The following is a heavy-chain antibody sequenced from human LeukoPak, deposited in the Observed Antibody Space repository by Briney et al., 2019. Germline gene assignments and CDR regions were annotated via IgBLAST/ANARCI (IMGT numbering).Heavy chain of an antibody. Sequence: SQTLSLICVISGDSVSSNSATWNWIRLSPSRGLEWLGSTYYRSKWYKEYAVSVKSRITITPDTSKNQFSLQLNSVTPEDTAVYYCASSHGSTWYPQYWGQGTLVTVSS. D-gene: IGHD6-13*01. CDR1: GDSVSSNSAT. V-gene: IGHV6-1*01. CDR2: TYYRSKWYK. CDR3: ASSHGSTWYPQY. J-gene: IGHJ4*02.